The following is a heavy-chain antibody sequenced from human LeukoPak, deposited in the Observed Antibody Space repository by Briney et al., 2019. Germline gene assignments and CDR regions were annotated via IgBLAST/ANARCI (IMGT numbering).Heavy chain of an antibody. J-gene: IGHJ6*02. CDR3: ARDVWRRVFYNGMDV. Sequence: GGSLRLSCAASGFTFDDYAIHWVRQAPGKGLEWVSSISWYSGNIGYADSVKGRFSNSRDNAKSTLYLQMNSLRTDDTALYFCARDVWRRVFYNGMDVWGQGTTVAVSS. CDR2: ISWYSGNI. D-gene: IGHD2/OR15-2a*01. V-gene: IGHV3-9*01. CDR1: GFTFDDYA.